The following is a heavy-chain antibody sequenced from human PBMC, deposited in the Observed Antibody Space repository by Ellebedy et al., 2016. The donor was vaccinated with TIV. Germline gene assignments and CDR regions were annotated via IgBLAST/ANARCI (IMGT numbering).Heavy chain of an antibody. CDR3: AKDFETYSLISSWYKDY. V-gene: IGHV3-30*18. CDR2: ISHDGSYK. Sequence: GESLKISCAASGFTFSSYGMHWVRQVPGKGLEWVAVISHDGSYKYYADSVKGRFTISRDNSKNTLYLQMKSLRAEDTAVYFCAKDFETYSLISSWYKDYWGQGTLVTVSS. D-gene: IGHD6-13*01. CDR1: GFTFSSYG. J-gene: IGHJ4*02.